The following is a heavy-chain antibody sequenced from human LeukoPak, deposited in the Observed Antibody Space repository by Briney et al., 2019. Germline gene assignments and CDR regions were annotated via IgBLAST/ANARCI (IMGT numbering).Heavy chain of an antibody. J-gene: IGHJ5*02. CDR1: GGSISSGGYY. Sequence: SETLSLTCTVSGGSISSGGYYWSWIRQHPEKGLEWIGHIYYSGSTYYNPSLKSRVSISVDTSKNQFSLNLSSVTAADTAVYYCARDQGEKYYGPGIRTWGQGTLVTVSS. CDR2: IYYSGST. CDR3: ARDQGEKYYGPGIRT. D-gene: IGHD3-10*01. V-gene: IGHV4-31*03.